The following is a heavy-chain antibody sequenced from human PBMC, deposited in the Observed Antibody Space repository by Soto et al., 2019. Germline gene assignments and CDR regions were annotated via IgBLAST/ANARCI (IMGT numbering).Heavy chain of an antibody. J-gene: IGHJ6*02. Sequence: ASVKVSCKASGGTFSSYAISWVRQAPGQGLEWMGGIIPIFGTANYAQKFQGRVTITADESTSTAYMELSSLRSEDTAVYYCGSNLIVGATHYYYYGMDVWGQGTTVTVSS. V-gene: IGHV1-69*13. CDR2: IIPIFGTA. D-gene: IGHD1-26*01. CDR3: GSNLIVGATHYYYYGMDV. CDR1: GGTFSSYA.